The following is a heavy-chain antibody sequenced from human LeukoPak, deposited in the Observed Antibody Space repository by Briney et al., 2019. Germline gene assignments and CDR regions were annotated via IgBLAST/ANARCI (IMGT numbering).Heavy chain of an antibody. CDR3: ARDEGPYYSSSISH. Sequence: GMSLRLSCAASGFTFSSYGMHWVRQAPGKGLEWVAVIWYDGSKEFYVDSVKGRFSISRDNSKNTMSLHMNSLRAEDTAVYYCARDEGPYYSSSISHWGQGTLVTVSS. V-gene: IGHV3-33*01. CDR2: IWYDGSKE. J-gene: IGHJ4*02. D-gene: IGHD6-6*01. CDR1: GFTFSSYG.